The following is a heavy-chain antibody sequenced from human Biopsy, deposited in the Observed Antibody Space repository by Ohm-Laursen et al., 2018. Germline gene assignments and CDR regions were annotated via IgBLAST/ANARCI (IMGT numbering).Heavy chain of an antibody. CDR1: GGPIGSFF. J-gene: IGHJ4*02. CDR3: ARVGAGAPSIDYFDY. Sequence: SDTLSLTCTVSGGPIGSFFWSWIRQPPGKGLEWIGYIYYSGSTNHNPSLRSRVTISVDRSKNQFSLELSSVTAADTAVYYCARVGAGAPSIDYFDYWGQGALVTVSS. CDR2: IYYSGST. V-gene: IGHV4-59*07. D-gene: IGHD1-26*01.